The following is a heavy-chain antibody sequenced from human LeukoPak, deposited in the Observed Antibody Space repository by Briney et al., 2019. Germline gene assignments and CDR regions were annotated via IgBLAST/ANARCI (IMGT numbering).Heavy chain of an antibody. CDR3: ARDPGLRLGELSLYSEDY. CDR2: ISGSSSYI. V-gene: IGHV3-21*01. J-gene: IGHJ4*02. Sequence: GESLRLSCAASGFTFSSYSMNWVRQAPGKGLEWVSSISGSSSYIYYADSLKGRFTISRDNAKKSLYLQMNSLRAEDTAVYYCARDPGLRLGELSLYSEDYWGQGTLVTVSS. D-gene: IGHD3-16*02. CDR1: GFTFSSYS.